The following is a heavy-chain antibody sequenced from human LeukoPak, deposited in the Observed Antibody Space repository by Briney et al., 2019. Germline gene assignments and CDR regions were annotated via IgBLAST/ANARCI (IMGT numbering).Heavy chain of an antibody. Sequence: SETLSLTCAVYGGSFSGYYWSWIRQPPGKGLEWIGEINHSGSTNYNPSLKSRVTISVDTSKNQFSLKLSSVTAADTAVYYCARRGYCSSTRCYRPYYYYYYMDVWGKGTTVTVSS. CDR3: ARRGYCSSTRCYRPYYYYYYMDV. V-gene: IGHV4-34*01. CDR2: INHSGST. D-gene: IGHD2-2*02. J-gene: IGHJ6*03. CDR1: GGSFSGYY.